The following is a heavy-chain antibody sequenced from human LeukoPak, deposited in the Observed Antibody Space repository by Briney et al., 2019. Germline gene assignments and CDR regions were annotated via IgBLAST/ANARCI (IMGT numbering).Heavy chain of an antibody. Sequence: RGESLKISCKGSGYSFTRHWIGWVRQMPGKGLEWMGIINPGDSDTRYSPSSQGQVTISADKSINTAYQQWSSLKASDTAMYYCARAAYCGANCYSVGWFDSWGQGTLVTVSS. J-gene: IGHJ5*01. D-gene: IGHD2-21*02. CDR2: INPGDSDT. CDR3: ARAAYCGANCYSVGWFDS. CDR1: GYSFTRHW. V-gene: IGHV5-51*01.